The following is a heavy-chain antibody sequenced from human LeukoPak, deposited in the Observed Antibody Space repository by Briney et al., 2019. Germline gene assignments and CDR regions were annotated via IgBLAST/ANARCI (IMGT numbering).Heavy chain of an antibody. CDR1: GFTFSNAW. CDR2: IKSKTDGGTT. J-gene: IGHJ6*02. V-gene: IGHV3-15*01. D-gene: IGHD3-22*01. Sequence: GGSLRLSYAASGFTFSNAWMSWVRQAPGKGLEWVGRIKSKTDGGTTDYAAPVKGRFTISRDDSKNTLYLQMNSPKTEDTAVYYCTTYAYYYDSSGNNYYGMDVWGQGTTVTVSS. CDR3: TTYAYYYDSSGNNYYGMDV.